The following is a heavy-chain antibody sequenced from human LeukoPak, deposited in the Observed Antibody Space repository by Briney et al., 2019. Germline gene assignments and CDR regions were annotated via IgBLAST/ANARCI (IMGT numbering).Heavy chain of an antibody. CDR3: ATRILGGFDY. CDR1: GYSFTSYW. J-gene: IGHJ4*02. V-gene: IGHV5-51*04. CDR2: IYPGDSDT. D-gene: IGHD1-26*01. Sequence: GESLKISCKGSGYSFTSYWIGWVRQMPGQGVEWMGIIYPGDSDTTYSPSFQGQVTISADKPISTAYLQWSSLRATDTAMYYCATRILGGFDYWGQGSLVTVSP.